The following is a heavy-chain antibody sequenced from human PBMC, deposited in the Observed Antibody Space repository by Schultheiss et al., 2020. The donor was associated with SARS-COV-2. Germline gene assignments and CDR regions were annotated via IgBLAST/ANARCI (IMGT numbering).Heavy chain of an antibody. CDR3: ASEGPLFPPTFDY. CDR2: IYYSGST. J-gene: IGHJ4*02. CDR1: GYSISSSNW. Sequence: SQTLSLTCAVSGYSISSSNWWGWIRQPPGKGLEWIGYIYYSGSTYYNPSLKSRVTMSVDTSKNQFSLKLSSVTAVDTAVYYCASEGPLFPPTFDYWGQGTLVTVSS. V-gene: IGHV4-28*03.